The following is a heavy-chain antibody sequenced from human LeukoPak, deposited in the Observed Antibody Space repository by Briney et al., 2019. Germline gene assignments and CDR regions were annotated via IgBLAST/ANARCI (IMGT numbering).Heavy chain of an antibody. CDR2: IYHSGST. V-gene: IGHV4-30-2*01. Sequence: SETLSLTCAVSGGSTSSGGYSWSWIRQPPGKGLEWIGYIYHSGSTYYNPSLKSRVTISVDRSKNQFSLKLSSVTAADTAVYYCARGDPGPGFDYWGQGTLVTVSS. J-gene: IGHJ4*02. D-gene: IGHD2-21*02. CDR1: GGSTSSGGYS. CDR3: ARGDPGPGFDY.